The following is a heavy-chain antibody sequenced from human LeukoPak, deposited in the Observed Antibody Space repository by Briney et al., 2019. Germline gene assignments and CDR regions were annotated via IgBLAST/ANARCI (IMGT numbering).Heavy chain of an antibody. Sequence: SETLSLTCTVSGGSISSSSYYWGWIRQPPGKGLEWIGSIYYSGSTYYNPSLKSRVTISVDTSKNQFSLKLSSVTAADTAVYYCARLGSPVLRYFDWSYGMDVWGQGTTVTVSS. V-gene: IGHV4-39*07. D-gene: IGHD3-9*01. CDR3: ARLGSPVLRYFDWSYGMDV. CDR2: IYYSGST. J-gene: IGHJ6*02. CDR1: GGSISSSSYY.